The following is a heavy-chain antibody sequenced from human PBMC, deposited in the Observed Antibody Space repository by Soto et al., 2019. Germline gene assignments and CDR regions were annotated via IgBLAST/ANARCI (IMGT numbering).Heavy chain of an antibody. J-gene: IGHJ4*02. CDR2: VSYRGTT. D-gene: IGHD5-12*01. CDR3: ARGFGNGYDLGFDF. Sequence: SDALSRTYNHSGSPIRIGSYNWAWIRQPPGKGREWIGSVSYRGTTYYNPSLKSRVTISEDTSKNQFSLNLRSVTAADTAVYYCARGFGNGYDLGFDFWGQG. V-gene: IGHV4-39*01. CDR1: GSPIRIGSYN.